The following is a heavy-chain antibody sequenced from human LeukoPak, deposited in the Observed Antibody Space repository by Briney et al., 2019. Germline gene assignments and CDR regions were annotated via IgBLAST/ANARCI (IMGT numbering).Heavy chain of an antibody. CDR2: IRSSGDGT. V-gene: IGHV3-23*01. Sequence: GGSLRLSCAASGFTFSTYAMSWVRQAPGKGLEWVSAIRSSGDGTYYADSVKGRFTISRDNSKNTLYLQMNSLRADDTAVYYCAKGGCCGGSCYSRAFEIWGQGTMVTVSS. D-gene: IGHD2-15*01. CDR3: AKGGCCGGSCYSRAFEI. J-gene: IGHJ3*02. CDR1: GFTFSTYA.